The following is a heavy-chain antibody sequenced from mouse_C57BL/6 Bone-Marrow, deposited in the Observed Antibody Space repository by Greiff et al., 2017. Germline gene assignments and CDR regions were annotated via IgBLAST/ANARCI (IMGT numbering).Heavy chain of an antibody. J-gene: IGHJ1*03. CDR1: GYTFTSYW. CDR3: ARGGSSFWYFDV. V-gene: IGHV1-64*01. CDR2: IHPNSGST. Sequence: QVQLQQPGAELVKPGASVKLSCKASGYTFTSYWMHWVKQRPGQGLEWIGMIHPNSGSTNYNEKFKSKATLTVDKSSSTAYMQLSGLTSEDSAVYYCARGGSSFWYFDVWGTGTTVTVSS. D-gene: IGHD1-1*01.